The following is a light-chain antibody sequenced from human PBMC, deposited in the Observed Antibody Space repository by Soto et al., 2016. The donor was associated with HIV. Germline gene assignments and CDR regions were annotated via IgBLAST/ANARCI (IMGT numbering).Light chain of an antibody. V-gene: IGKV1-17*01. CDR3: LQHNTYPRT. Sequence: DIQMTQSPSSLSASVGDRVTITCRASQAIRNDLAWYQQKPGKASKRLIFAASSLQSGVPSRFSGSGSGTEFTLTISSLRAEDFATYYCLQHNTYPRTFGQGTRVDVK. J-gene: IGKJ1*01. CDR2: AAS. CDR1: QAIRND.